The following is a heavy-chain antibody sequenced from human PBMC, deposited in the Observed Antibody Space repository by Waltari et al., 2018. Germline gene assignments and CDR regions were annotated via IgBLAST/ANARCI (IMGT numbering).Heavy chain of an antibody. J-gene: IGHJ4*02. CDR3: ATPTGSEGY. D-gene: IGHD3-10*01. CDR1: GFTFSSYS. Sequence: EEQLVESGGGLVQPGGSLRLSCAASGFTFSSYSMNWVRQAPGKGLEWVSYISSSSSTIYYADSVKGRFTISRDNAKNSLYLQMNSLRAEDTAVYYCATPTGSEGYWGQGTLVTVSS. CDR2: ISSSSSTI. V-gene: IGHV3-48*01.